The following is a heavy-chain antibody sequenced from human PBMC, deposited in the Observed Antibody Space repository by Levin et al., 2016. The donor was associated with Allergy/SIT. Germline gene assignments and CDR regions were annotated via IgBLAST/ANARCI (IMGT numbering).Heavy chain of an antibody. Sequence: WVRQAPGQGLEWMGWISADNFNINSAQKFQGRVSLTTDTSTSTAYLELTSLRSDDTAVYYCARRSRYYDSSAYYVFYFDYWGQGTLVTVSS. D-gene: IGHD3-22*01. CDR2: ISADNFNI. J-gene: IGHJ4*01. V-gene: IGHV1-18*01. CDR3: ARRSRYYDSSAYYVFYFDY.